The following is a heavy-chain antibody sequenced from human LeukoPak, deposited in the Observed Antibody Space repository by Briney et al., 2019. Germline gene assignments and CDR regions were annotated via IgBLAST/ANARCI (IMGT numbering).Heavy chain of an antibody. J-gene: IGHJ6*03. CDR1: GGSISSYY. CDR3: ARGSGYSYGYQPYYYYMDV. V-gene: IGHV4-59*01. D-gene: IGHD5-18*01. Sequence: SETLSLTCTVSGGSISSYYWSWIRQPPGKGLEWIGYIYYSGSNNYNPSLKSRVTISVDTSKNQFSLKLSSVTAADTAVYYCARGSGYSYGYQPYYYYMDVWGKGTTVTVSS. CDR2: IYYSGSN.